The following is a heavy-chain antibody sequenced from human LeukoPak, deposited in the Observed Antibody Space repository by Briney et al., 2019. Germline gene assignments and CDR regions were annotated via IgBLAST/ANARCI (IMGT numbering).Heavy chain of an antibody. J-gene: IGHJ4*02. V-gene: IGHV1-24*01. CDR3: ATGNSGWYPFGY. Sequence: ASVKVSCKVSGYTLTELSMHWVRQAPGKGLEWMGGFDPEDGETIYAQKFQGRVTMTEDTSTDTAYMELSSLRSEDTAVYYCATGNSGWYPFGYWGQGTLVTVSS. CDR1: GYTLTELS. D-gene: IGHD6-19*01. CDR2: FDPEDGET.